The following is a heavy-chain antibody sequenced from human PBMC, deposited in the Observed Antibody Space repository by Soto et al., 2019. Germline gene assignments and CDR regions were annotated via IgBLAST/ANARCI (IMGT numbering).Heavy chain of an antibody. V-gene: IGHV4-59*01. CDR3: ARAPANVLGHYYYGMDV. Sequence: SETLSLTCTVSGGSISTNYWTWIRLPPGKGPEGIGYIYSSGSTNYNPSLRGRVTLSVDASKNQVSLKLSSVTAADTPVYYCARAPANVLGHYYYGMDVWGHGTTVTVSS. D-gene: IGHD2-2*01. CDR1: GGSISTNY. CDR2: IYSSGST. J-gene: IGHJ6*02.